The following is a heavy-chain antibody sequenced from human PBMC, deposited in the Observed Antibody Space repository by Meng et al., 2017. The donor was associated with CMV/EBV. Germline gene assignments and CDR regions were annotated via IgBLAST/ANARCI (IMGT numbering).Heavy chain of an antibody. D-gene: IGHD3-22*01. J-gene: IGHJ5*01. V-gene: IGHV3-30*04. CDR1: GFTFSSYA. CDR2: ISYDGSNK. Sequence: GESLKISCSASGFTFSSYAMHWVRQAPGQGLEWVAVISYDGSNKYYADSVKGRFTISRDNSKNTLYLQMNSLRADDTAVYYCARGSTDDNSWYYSWGQGTLVTVSS. CDR3: ARGSTDDNSWYYS.